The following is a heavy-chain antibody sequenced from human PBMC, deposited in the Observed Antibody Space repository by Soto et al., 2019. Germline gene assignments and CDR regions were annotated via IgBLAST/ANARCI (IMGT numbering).Heavy chain of an antibody. CDR3: ARQRTTVVTQAYFDH. CDR1: GGSISSSSYY. D-gene: IGHD2-21*02. V-gene: IGHV4-39*01. Sequence: SETLSLTCTVSGGSISSSSYYWGWIRQPPGKGLEWIGSIYYSGSTYYNPSLKSRVTISVDTSKNQFSLKLSSVTATDTAVYYCARQRTTVVTQAYFDHWGQGALVTVS. J-gene: IGHJ4*02. CDR2: IYYSGST.